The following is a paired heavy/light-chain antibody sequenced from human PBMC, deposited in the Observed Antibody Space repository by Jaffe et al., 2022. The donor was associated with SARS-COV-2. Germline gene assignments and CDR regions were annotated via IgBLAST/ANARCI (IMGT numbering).Light chain of an antibody. CDR1: QNISRY. V-gene: IGKV1-39*01. J-gene: IGKJ1*01. CDR3: QQSYSTPRT. Sequence: DIQMTQSPSSLSASVGDRVTITCRASQNISRYLNWYQQEPRKAPKLLIFAASTLHSGVPSTFSGSGSGTDFTLTITNLQPVDFATYYCQQSYSTPRTFGQGTRVEMK. CDR2: AAS.
Heavy chain of an antibody. Sequence: QVQLQESGPGLVKPSGTLSLTCAVSGGPVISTNWWSWVRQAPGKGLEWIGEVHHGGSTNYNPSLKSRVTISLDKSKNQLSLNLTSVTAADTAVYYCARGVVFVNYYESSGYYRWFDPWGQGILVTVSS. CDR2: VHHGGST. CDR1: GGPVISTNW. D-gene: IGHD3-22*01. CDR3: ARGVVFVNYYESSGYYRWFDP. J-gene: IGHJ5*02. V-gene: IGHV4-4*02.